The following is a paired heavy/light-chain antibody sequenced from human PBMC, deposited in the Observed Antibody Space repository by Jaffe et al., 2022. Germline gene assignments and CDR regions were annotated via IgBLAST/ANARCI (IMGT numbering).Light chain of an antibody. V-gene: IGKV4-1*01. CDR2: WAS. CDR3: QQYYGTPFT. Sequence: DIVMTQSPDSLTVSLGERATINCKSSRSVFYASNSKNYLAWYQVKAGQPPKLLIHWASTRESGVPDRFTGSGSATDFSLTISSLQAEDVAVYYCQQYYGTPFTFGGGTKVEIK. J-gene: IGKJ4*01. CDR1: RSVFYASNSKNY.
Heavy chain of an antibody. Sequence: QVQVQESGPGLVKPSETLSLTCTVSGASISTYYWSWIRQTPGKGLEWVGDLYRSGDVKYNPSLNSRVTISLDTSKSQFSLQMSSVTAADTAIYYCVRCSESSYRNSNGVYKTWPGAFDTWGHGTVVAVSS. CDR2: LYRSGDV. CDR3: VRCSESSYRNSNGVYKTWPGAFDT. J-gene: IGHJ3*02. D-gene: IGHD2-8*01. V-gene: IGHV4-59*01. CDR1: GASISTYY.